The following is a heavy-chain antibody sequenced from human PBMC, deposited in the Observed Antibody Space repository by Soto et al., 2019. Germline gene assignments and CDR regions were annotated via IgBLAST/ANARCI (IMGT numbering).Heavy chain of an antibody. Sequence: GGSLRLSCAASGFTFSSYSMNWVRQAPGKGLEWVSYFSSSSSTIYYADSVKGRFTISRDNSKNTLYLQMNSLRAEDTAVYYCARDGAMTTVTSHFDYWGQGTLVTVSS. J-gene: IGHJ4*02. CDR3: ARDGAMTTVTSHFDY. CDR1: GFTFSSYS. V-gene: IGHV3-48*01. D-gene: IGHD4-17*01. CDR2: FSSSSSTI.